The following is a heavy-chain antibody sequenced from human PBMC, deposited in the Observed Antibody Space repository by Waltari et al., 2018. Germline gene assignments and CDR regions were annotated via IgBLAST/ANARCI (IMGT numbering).Heavy chain of an antibody. Sequence: QVQLVQSGAELKKPGSSVKVSWKVSGGSFSPPPITLGRQAPGKGLEWMGGIIPMFGTANYAQKIQDRVTINTDESMTTAYMHLSSLTSDDTAVYYCARGGLYGQQLLESAFEIWGQGTKVTVSS. CDR3: ARGGLYGQQLLESAFEI. V-gene: IGHV1-69*05. CDR1: GGSFSPPP. CDR2: IIPMFGTA. J-gene: IGHJ3*02. D-gene: IGHD6-13*01.